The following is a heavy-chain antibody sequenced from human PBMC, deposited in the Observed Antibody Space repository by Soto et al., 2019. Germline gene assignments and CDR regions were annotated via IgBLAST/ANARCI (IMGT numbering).Heavy chain of an antibody. J-gene: IGHJ4*02. CDR1: GGTFSSYT. D-gene: IGHD6-13*01. CDR3: ARDPSSSSSWYWTFDY. Sequence: QVQLVQSGAAVKKPGSSVKVSCKASGGTFSSYTISWVRQAPGQGLEWMGRIIPILGIANYAQKFQGRVTITADKSTSTAYMELSSLRSEDTAVYYCARDPSSSSSWYWTFDYWGQGTLVTVSS. CDR2: IIPILGIA. V-gene: IGHV1-69*08.